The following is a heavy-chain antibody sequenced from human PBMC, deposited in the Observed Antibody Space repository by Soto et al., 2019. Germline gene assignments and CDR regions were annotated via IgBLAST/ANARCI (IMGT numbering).Heavy chain of an antibody. CDR2: IYHSGST. CDR1: GGSISSSNW. J-gene: IGHJ5*02. V-gene: IGHV4-4*02. D-gene: IGHD3-16*01. Sequence: PSETLSLTCAVSGGSISSSNWWSWVRQPPGKGLEWIGEIYHSGSTNYNPSLKRRVTISVDKSQNQFSLKMSSVTTPDTAVYYCXXXTGVGXDFVSGWFDPXGQGTLVTVSS. CDR3: XXXTGVGXDFVSGWFDP.